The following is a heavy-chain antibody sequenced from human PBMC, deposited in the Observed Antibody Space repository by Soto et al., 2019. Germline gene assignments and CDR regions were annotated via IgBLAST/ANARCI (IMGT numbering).Heavy chain of an antibody. J-gene: IGHJ6*02. CDR3: AKAPAGYCSSTRCYTYHGLDV. D-gene: IGHD2-2*01. CDR1: GFTFSSYV. V-gene: IGHV3-30*18. CDR2: ISYEGSYK. Sequence: PGGSRRLSGAASGFTFSSYVMHWVRQAPGKGLEWGAVISYEGSYKYYADCVKGRFTISRDNSKHPLYLQMSSVRVEEKTVYYCAKAPAGYCSSTRCYTYHGLDVWRQGTTVTVSS.